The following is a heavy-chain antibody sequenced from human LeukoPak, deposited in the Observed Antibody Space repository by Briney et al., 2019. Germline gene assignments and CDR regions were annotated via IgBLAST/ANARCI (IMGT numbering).Heavy chain of an antibody. CDR1: GGTFSSYA. CDR3: ARAWGTLLKDWFDP. V-gene: IGHV1-69*13. CDR2: IIPTFGTA. J-gene: IGHJ5*02. Sequence: AASVKVSCKASGGTFSSYAISWVRQAPGQGLEWMGGIIPTFGTANYAQKFQGRVTITADESTSTAHMGLSSLRSEDTAVYYCARAWGTLLKDWFDPWGQGTLVTVSS. D-gene: IGHD3-16*01.